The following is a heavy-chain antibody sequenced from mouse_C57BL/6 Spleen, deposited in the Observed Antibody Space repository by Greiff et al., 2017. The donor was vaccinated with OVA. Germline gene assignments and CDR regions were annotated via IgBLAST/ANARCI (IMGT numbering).Heavy chain of an antibody. V-gene: IGHV5-17*01. D-gene: IGHD1-1*01. CDR2: ISSGSSTI. CDR3: ARPSYYGSLYAMDY. CDR1: GFTFSDYG. Sequence: EVKVVESGGGLVKPGGSLKLSCAASGFTFSDYGMHWVRQAPEKGLEWVAYISSGSSTIYYADTVKGRFTISRDNAKNTLFLQMTSLRSEDTAMYYCARPSYYGSLYAMDYWGQGTSVTVSS. J-gene: IGHJ4*01.